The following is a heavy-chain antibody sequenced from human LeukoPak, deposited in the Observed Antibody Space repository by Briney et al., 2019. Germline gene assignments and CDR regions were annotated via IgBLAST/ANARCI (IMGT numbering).Heavy chain of an antibody. J-gene: IGHJ3*02. CDR2: LNPNSGHT. D-gene: IGHD3-16*01. Sequence: ASVKVSCKASGYTFTSHDINWVRQATGQGLEWMGWLNPNSGHTGYAQKFQDRVTITRNASISPAYMELSSLRSEYTAVYYCARRVGYAAFDIWGQGTMVTVSS. CDR1: GYTFTSHD. V-gene: IGHV1-8*03. CDR3: ARRVGYAAFDI.